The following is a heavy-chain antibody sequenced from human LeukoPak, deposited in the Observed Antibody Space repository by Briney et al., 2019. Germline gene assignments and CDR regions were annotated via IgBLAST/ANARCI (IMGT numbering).Heavy chain of an antibody. CDR3: ARHGDSSGWYGAFDI. CDR2: IYYSGST. D-gene: IGHD6-19*01. V-gene: IGHV4-59*08. CDR1: GGSISSYY. Sequence: SETLSLTRTVSGGSISSYYWSWIRQPPGKGLEWIGYIYYSGSTNYNPSLKSRVTISVDTSKNQFSLKLSSVTAADTAVYYCARHGDSSGWYGAFDIWGQGTMVTVSS. J-gene: IGHJ3*02.